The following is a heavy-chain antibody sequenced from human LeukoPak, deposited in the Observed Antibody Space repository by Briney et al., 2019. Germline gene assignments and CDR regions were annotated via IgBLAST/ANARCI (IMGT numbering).Heavy chain of an antibody. D-gene: IGHD4-23*01. Sequence: PSETMSLTCAVYGGSFSGYYWSWIRQPPGKGLEWIGEINHSGSTNYNPSLKSRVTISVDTSKNQFSLKLSSVTAADTAVYYCVHGDYGGKPPFDSSGQGTLVTVSS. CDR2: INHSGST. CDR3: VHGDYGGKPPFDS. CDR1: GGSFSGYY. J-gene: IGHJ4*02. V-gene: IGHV4-34*01.